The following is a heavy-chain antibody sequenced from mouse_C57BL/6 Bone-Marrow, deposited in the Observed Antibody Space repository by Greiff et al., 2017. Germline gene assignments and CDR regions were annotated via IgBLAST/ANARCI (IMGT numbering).Heavy chain of an antibody. CDR2: ISYDGSN. J-gene: IGHJ4*01. Sequence: EVKLEESGPGLVKPSQSLSLTCSVTGYSITSGYYWNWIRQFPGNKLEWMGYISYDGSNNYNPSLKNRISITRDPSKNQFFLKLNSVTTEDTATYYCARGYGSRGYAMDYWGQGTSVTVSS. CDR1: GYSITSGYY. CDR3: ARGYGSRGYAMDY. D-gene: IGHD1-1*01. V-gene: IGHV3-6*01.